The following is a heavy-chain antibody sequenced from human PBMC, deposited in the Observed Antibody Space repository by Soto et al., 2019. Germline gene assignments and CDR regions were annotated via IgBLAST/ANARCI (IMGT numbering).Heavy chain of an antibody. Sequence: GASVKVSCKASGYIFSKYAIHWVRQVPGHKLEWMGWLNVGTGNTKYSQKFQGRVTITRDTSATTAYMELHSLTSEDTAVYYCARESRDFFLWFDPWGQGTLVTVSS. CDR1: GYIFSKYA. CDR2: LNVGTGNT. J-gene: IGHJ5*02. CDR3: ARESRDFFLWFDP. V-gene: IGHV1-3*01.